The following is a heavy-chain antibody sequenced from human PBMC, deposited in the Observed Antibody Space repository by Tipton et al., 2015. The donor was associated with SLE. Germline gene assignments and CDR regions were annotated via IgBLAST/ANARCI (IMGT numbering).Heavy chain of an antibody. Sequence: SLRLSCAASGFTFDDYAMHWVRQAPGKGLEWVSVIYSGGSTYYADSVKGRFTISRDNSKNTLYLQINSLRAEDTAVYYCARGNSYYYGMDVWGQGTTVTVSS. CDR3: ARGNSYYYGMDV. V-gene: IGHV3-53*01. CDR2: IYSGGST. CDR1: GFTFDDYA. J-gene: IGHJ6*02. D-gene: IGHD1-7*01.